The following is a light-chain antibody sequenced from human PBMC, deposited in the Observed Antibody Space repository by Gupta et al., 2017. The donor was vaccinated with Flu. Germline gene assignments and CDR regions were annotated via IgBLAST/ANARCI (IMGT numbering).Light chain of an antibody. J-gene: IGLJ7*01. CDR3: ISYTRRSVFF. V-gene: IGLV2-14*01. CDR2: EVN. CDR1: SSDIGDYNS. Sequence: QSALTQPASVSGSPGPSIIISCTVTSSDIGDYNSVSWYQHHPGKAPKCVIFEVNNRPSGVSDRFSGYKSGDTASLTISGLQAEHEPDYYCISYTRRSVFFFG.